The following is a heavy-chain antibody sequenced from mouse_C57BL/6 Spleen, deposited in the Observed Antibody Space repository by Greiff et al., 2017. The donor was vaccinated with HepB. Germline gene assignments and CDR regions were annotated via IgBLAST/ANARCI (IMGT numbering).Heavy chain of an antibody. J-gene: IGHJ4*01. V-gene: IGHV1-76*01. CDR3: ARNYDYDEAYAMDY. CDR1: GYTFTDYY. D-gene: IGHD2-4*01. CDR2: IYPGSGNT. Sequence: VQLQQSGAELVRPGASVKLSCKASGYTFTDYYINWVKQRPGQGLEWIARIYPGSGNTYYNEKFKGKATLTAEKSSSTAYMQLSSLTSEDSAVYFCARNYDYDEAYAMDYWGQGTSVTVSS.